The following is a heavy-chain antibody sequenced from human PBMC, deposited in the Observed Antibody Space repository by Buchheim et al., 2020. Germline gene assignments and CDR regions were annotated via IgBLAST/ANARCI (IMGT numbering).Heavy chain of an antibody. J-gene: IGHJ4*02. D-gene: IGHD3-22*01. Sequence: QVQLVESGGGVVQPGRSLRLSCAASGFTFSSYSMHWVRQAPGKGLEWVAVISYDGSNKYYADSVKGRFTISRDNSKKKLDLQMNSLRAEDTAVYYCAKVSYDSSGYVDYWGQGTL. CDR2: ISYDGSNK. CDR3: AKVSYDSSGYVDY. CDR1: GFTFSSYS. V-gene: IGHV3-30*18.